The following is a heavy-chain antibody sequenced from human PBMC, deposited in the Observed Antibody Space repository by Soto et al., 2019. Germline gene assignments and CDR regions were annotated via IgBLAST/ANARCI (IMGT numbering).Heavy chain of an antibody. V-gene: IGHV4-30-2*01. CDR2: IYHSGST. D-gene: IGHD2-2*01. J-gene: IGHJ5*02. CDR1: GGSLSSGGYS. Sequence: SETLSLTCAVSGGSLSSGGYSWSWIRQPPGNGLEWIGYIYHSGSTYYNPSLKSRVTISVDRSKNQFSLKLSSVTAADTAVYYCARVPDRWGQGTLVTVSS. CDR3: ARVPDR.